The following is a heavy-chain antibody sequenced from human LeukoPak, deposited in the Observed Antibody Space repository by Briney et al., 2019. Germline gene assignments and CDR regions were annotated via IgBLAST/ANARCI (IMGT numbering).Heavy chain of an antibody. CDR2: LYYSGSA. D-gene: IGHD3-10*01. CDR3: ARIRNYGSGTYIPFVDY. J-gene: IGHJ4*02. CDR1: GGSISNYY. Sequence: SETLSLTCTVSGGSISNYYWSWIRQPPGRGLEWIGYLYYSGSANYNPSLKSRVTISLNTSKNQFSLKLSSVTAADTAVYYCARIRNYGSGTYIPFVDYWGQGTLVTVSS. V-gene: IGHV4-59*01.